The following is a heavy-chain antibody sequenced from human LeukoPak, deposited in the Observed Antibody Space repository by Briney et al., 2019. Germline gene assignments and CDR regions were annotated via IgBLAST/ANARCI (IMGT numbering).Heavy chain of an antibody. CDR3: ATARRLVGYCSSITCLVPYNWLDP. CDR2: INPSSGST. CDR1: GYTFTSHY. Sequence: ASVKVSCKASGYTFTSHYMHWVRQAPGQGLEWMGIINPSSGSTSYAQKFQGRVTMTTDTSTSTVYMELRSLRSEDTAVYYCATARRLVGYCSSITCLVPYNWLDPWGQGTLVTVSS. D-gene: IGHD2-2*01. V-gene: IGHV1-46*03. J-gene: IGHJ5*02.